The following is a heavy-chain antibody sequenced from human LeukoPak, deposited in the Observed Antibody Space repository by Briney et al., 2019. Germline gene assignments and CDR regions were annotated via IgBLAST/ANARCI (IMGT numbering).Heavy chain of an antibody. J-gene: IGHJ5*02. V-gene: IGHV3-33*07. CDR2: IWYDGSNK. CDR3: ARELVAAAGPAWFDP. CDR1: GFTFSRYA. Sequence: PGGSLRLSCAASGFTFSRYAMTWVRHAPGKGLEWVAVIWYDGSNKYYADSVKGRFTISRDNSKNTLYLQMNSLRAEDTAVYYCARELVAAAGPAWFDPWGQGTLVTVSS. D-gene: IGHD6-13*01.